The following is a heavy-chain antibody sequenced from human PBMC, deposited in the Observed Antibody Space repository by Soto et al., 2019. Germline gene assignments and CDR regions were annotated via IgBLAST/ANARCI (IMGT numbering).Heavy chain of an antibody. CDR2: IWGDGSKK. D-gene: IGHD2-15*01. CDR1: GSAFRTHG. V-gene: IGHV3-33*01. Sequence: PGGSLRLSCAASGSAFRTHGMHWVRHAPGKGLEWVAVIWGDGSKKYYADSVKGRFTISKDNSKNTLFLQMNTLRAEDTDVYFCARGAVAAGDFDYWGQGTLVTVSS. CDR3: ARGAVAAGDFDY. J-gene: IGHJ4*02.